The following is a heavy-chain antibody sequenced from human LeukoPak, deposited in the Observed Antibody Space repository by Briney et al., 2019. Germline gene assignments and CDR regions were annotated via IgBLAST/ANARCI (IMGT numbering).Heavy chain of an antibody. V-gene: IGHV1-18*01. J-gene: IGHJ6*02. CDR3: AGCDCSSTSGVLDYGMDV. CDR2: ISAYNGNT. D-gene: IGHD2-2*01. CDR1: GYTFTSYG. Sequence: ASVKVSCKASGYTFTSYGISWVRQAPGQGLEWMGWISAYNGNTNYAQKLQGRVTMTTDTSTSTAYMELRGLRSDDTAVYYCAGCDCSSTSGVLDYGMDVWGQGTTVTVSS.